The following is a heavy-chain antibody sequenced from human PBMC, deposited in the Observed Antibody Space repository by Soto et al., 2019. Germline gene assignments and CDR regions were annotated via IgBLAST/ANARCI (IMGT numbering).Heavy chain of an antibody. D-gene: IGHD4-17*01. Sequence: SETLSLTCTVSGGSISTGGYYWNWIRQHPGKGLEWIGYFYYSGSTYYNPSLKSRVTISVNTSKNQFSLKLSSVTAADTAVYYCARSQTTVTSYDYWGQGTLVTVS. CDR2: FYYSGST. CDR3: ARSQTTVTSYDY. CDR1: GGSISTGGYY. V-gene: IGHV4-31*03. J-gene: IGHJ4*02.